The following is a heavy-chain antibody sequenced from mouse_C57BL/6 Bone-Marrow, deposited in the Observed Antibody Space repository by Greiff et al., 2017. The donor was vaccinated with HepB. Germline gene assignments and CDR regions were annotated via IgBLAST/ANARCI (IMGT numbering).Heavy chain of an antibody. J-gene: IGHJ4*01. D-gene: IGHD3-2*02. CDR1: GYTFTSYW. CDR2: IHPNSGST. Sequence: QVHVKQPGAELVKPGASVKLSCKASGYTFTSYWMHWVKQRPGQGLEWIGMIHPNSGSTNYNEKFKSKATLTVDKSSSTAYMQRSSLTSEDSADYYCAETGQLRALGYWGQGTSVTVSS. V-gene: IGHV1-64*01. CDR3: AETGQLRALGY.